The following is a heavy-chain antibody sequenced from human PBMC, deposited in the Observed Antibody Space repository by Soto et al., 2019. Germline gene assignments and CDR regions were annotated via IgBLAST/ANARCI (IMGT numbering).Heavy chain of an antibody. V-gene: IGHV3-23*01. J-gene: IGHJ4*02. CDR1: GFTFSSYA. D-gene: IGHD1-26*01. Sequence: GGSLRLSCAASGFTFSSYAMSWVRQAPGKGLEWVSAISGSGGSTYYADSVKGRFTISRDNSKNTLYLQMNSLRAEDTAVYYCAKDRPPVGAIGKIYYFDYWGQGTLVTVSS. CDR2: ISGSGGST. CDR3: AKDRPPVGAIGKIYYFDY.